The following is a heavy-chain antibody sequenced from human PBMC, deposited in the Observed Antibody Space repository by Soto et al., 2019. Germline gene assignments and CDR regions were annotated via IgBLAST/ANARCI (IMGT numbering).Heavy chain of an antibody. CDR1: GYTFTRDQ. Sequence: ASVKISCKASGYTFTRDQIHWVRQAPGQGLEWMGMIDPSGGKTNYAQKFQGRVTMTRDTSTSTVYMALSSLRSEDTAIYFCGRVMRSLLSITALDTWGRGTLVTVYS. CDR3: GRVMRSLLSITALDT. D-gene: IGHD3-10*01. V-gene: IGHV1-46*01. J-gene: IGHJ5*02. CDR2: IDPSGGKT.